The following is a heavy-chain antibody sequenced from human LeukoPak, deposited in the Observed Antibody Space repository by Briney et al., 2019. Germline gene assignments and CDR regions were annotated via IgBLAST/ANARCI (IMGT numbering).Heavy chain of an antibody. CDR2: MNPNSGNT. CDR3: ARAPSWNYDRYYYYYVDV. Sequence: ASVKVSCKTSGYTFTNFDINWVQQASGHGLEWMEWMNPNSGNTGYAQKFQGRVTITRNNSISTAYMEPSSLRSEDTAVYYCARAPSWNYDRYYYYYVDVWGRGTTVTVSS. V-gene: IGHV1-8*03. D-gene: IGHD1-7*01. CDR1: GYTFTNFD. J-gene: IGHJ6*03.